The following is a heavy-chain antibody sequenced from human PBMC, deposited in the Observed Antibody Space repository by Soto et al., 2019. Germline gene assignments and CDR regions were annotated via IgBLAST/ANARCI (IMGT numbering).Heavy chain of an antibody. CDR3: AKVIVDVPAVNNYYMDV. D-gene: IGHD2-2*01. Sequence: EVQLLESGGGLVQPGGSLRLSCAASEFTFADYAMTWVRQAPGKGLEWVSAISGSDDSTYYADCVKGRFTISRDNSKNTLFLQMNSLRVEDTAVYYCAKVIVDVPAVNNYYMDVWGKGTTVTVSS. CDR2: ISGSDDST. CDR1: EFTFADYA. V-gene: IGHV3-23*01. J-gene: IGHJ6*03.